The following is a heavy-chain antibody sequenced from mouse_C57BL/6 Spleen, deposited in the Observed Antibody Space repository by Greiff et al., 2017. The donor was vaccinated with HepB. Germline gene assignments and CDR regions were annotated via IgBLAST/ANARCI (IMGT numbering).Heavy chain of an antibody. CDR1: GYSFTGYY. D-gene: IGHD2-5*01. J-gene: IGHJ4*01. CDR2: INPSTGGT. Sequence: VQLQQSGPELVKPGASVKISCKASGYSFTGYYMNWVKQSPEKSLEWIGEINPSTGGTTYNQKFKAKATLTVDKSSSTAYMQLKSLTSEDSAVYYCARLPYYSNYDAMDYWGQGTSVTVSS. V-gene: IGHV1-42*01. CDR3: ARLPYYSNYDAMDY.